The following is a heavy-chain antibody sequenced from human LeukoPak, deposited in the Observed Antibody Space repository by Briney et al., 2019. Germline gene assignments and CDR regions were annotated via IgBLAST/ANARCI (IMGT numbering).Heavy chain of an antibody. CDR1: GFTFSSYS. Sequence: GGSLRLSCEASGFTFSSYSMNWVRQAPGKGLEWVSSISSSSSYIYYADSVKGRFTISRDNAKNSLYLQMNSLRAEDTAVYYCASALRIYYYFDYWGQGTLVTVSS. J-gene: IGHJ4*02. CDR2: ISSSSSYI. V-gene: IGHV3-21*04. CDR3: ASALRIYYYFDY. D-gene: IGHD1-26*01.